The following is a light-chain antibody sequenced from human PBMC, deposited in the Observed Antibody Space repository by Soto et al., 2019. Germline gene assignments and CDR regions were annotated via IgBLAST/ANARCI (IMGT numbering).Light chain of an antibody. Sequence: AIQMTQSPSSLSASVVDRVTVTFRASQAIRNDLGWYQQKPGKAPKLLMYASSTLQSGVPSRFSGGVSGTDFTLTISSLQPEDFATYYCLQDYSYPWTFGQGTKVDIK. CDR3: LQDYSYPWT. CDR2: ASS. J-gene: IGKJ1*01. V-gene: IGKV1-6*01. CDR1: QAIRND.